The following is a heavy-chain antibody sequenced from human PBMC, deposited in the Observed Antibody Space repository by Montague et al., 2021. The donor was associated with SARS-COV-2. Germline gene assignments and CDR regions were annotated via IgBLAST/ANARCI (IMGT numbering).Heavy chain of an antibody. CDR3: AGGEVYYCGFGSCCRSALDV. J-gene: IGHJ6*02. V-gene: IGHV4-34*12. CDR2: VIYSGTT. CDR1: GASFSGYY. Sequence: SETLSLTCPVYGASFSGYYWSWVRQSPGKGLEWIGYVIYSGTTNYNPSLKGRVTISSDSSNGRFSLRLTSLTAADTAVYYCAGGEVYYCGFGSCCRSALDVWGQGTTVTVSS. D-gene: IGHD3-10*01.